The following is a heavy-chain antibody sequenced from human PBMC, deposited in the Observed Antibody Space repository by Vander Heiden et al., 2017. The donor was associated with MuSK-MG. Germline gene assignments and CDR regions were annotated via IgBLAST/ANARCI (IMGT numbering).Heavy chain of an antibody. V-gene: IGHV3-15*01. CDR3: TTDRLGGSIFDN. CDR2: IKSKTDGGTT. CDR1: GFTSTNAW. J-gene: IGHJ4*02. Sequence: ELQLVESGGGVVKPGGSLRLSWASSGFTSTNAWIRWLRQAPGKGLEWVGRIKSKTDGGTTDYGAPVKGRFTISRDDSKNTLFLQMNNLEAEDTAIYYCTTDRLGGSIFDNWGQGTLVTVSS. D-gene: IGHD3-16*01.